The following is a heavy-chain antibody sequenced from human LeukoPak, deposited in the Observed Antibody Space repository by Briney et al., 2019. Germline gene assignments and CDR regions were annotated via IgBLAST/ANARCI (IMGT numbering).Heavy chain of an antibody. D-gene: IGHD5-12*01. CDR1: GFTFTNYA. CDR3: ARGPSGYHNT. V-gene: IGHV3-30*03. Sequence: GGSLRLSCAASGFTFTNYALHWVRQAPGKGLEWVAVISPDGNNKNYVDSVKGRFTISRDNSKNTLYLQMNSLSTDDTAVYYCARGPSGYHNTGGQGTLVTVSS. J-gene: IGHJ4*02. CDR2: ISPDGNNK.